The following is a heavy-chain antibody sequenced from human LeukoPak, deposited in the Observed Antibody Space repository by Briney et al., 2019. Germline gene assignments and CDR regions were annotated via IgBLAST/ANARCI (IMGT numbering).Heavy chain of an antibody. CDR3: AGDGHYGMYV. CDR2: INGDGRTT. Sequence: GGSLRLSCAASEFTFSKHWMHWVRHAPGKGLVWVSHINGDGRTTTYADSVKGRFTISRDNAKNTLYLQVNGLRVDDTAVYYCAGDGHYGMYVWGQGTTVTVSS. J-gene: IGHJ6*02. V-gene: IGHV3-74*01. CDR1: EFTFSKHW.